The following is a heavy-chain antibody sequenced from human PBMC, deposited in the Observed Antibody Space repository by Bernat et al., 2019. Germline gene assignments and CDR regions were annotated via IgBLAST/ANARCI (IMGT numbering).Heavy chain of an antibody. V-gene: IGHV3-74*02. Sequence: EVQLVESGGGLVQPGGSLRLSCAASGFTFGGYWMHWVRQAPGKGLVWVSRISSDGSGTTYADSVKGRFTISRDTAKNSLYLQMNSLRAEDTAVYYCARGTSTSAPYMDVWGKGTTVTVSS. J-gene: IGHJ6*03. CDR3: ARGTSTSAPYMDV. CDR2: ISSDGSGT. CDR1: GFTFGGYW.